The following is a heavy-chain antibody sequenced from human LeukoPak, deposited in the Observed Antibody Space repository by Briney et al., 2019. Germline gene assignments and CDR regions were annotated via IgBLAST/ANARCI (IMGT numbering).Heavy chain of an antibody. CDR1: GGSIRNNY. CDR2: TSDSGHT. V-gene: IGHV4-59*01. CDR3: ARWYSHGRYFDY. J-gene: IGHJ4*03. Sequence: KPSETLSLTCTASGGSIRNNYWNWIRQPPGKGPEWIGYTSDSGHTYYKPSLKSRVTISVDLSKNQFSLKLTSATAADTAVYYCARWYSHGRYFDYWGQGALVTVSS. D-gene: IGHD1-26*01.